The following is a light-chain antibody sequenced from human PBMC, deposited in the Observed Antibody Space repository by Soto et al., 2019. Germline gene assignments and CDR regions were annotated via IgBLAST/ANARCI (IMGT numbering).Light chain of an antibody. Sequence: DIVLTQSPCTLSLSPGERVTLSCRASQSVRSSYLAWYQQKPGQAPSLLIYGASNRATGIADRFSGSGSGTDFTLTISRLEPEDFAVYYCQQYGSSPSFGGGTKVEIK. CDR2: GAS. V-gene: IGKV3-20*01. J-gene: IGKJ4*01. CDR1: QSVRSSY. CDR3: QQYGSSPS.